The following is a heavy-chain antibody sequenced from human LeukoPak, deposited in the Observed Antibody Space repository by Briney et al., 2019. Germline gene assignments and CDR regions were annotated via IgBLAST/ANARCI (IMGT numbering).Heavy chain of an antibody. J-gene: IGHJ4*02. V-gene: IGHV1-2*02. CDR3: ARDSGSYDYVWGSYRLYYFDY. CDR2: INPNSGGT. CDR1: GYTFTGYY. Sequence: GSVKVSCKASGYTFTGYYMHWVRQAPGQGLEWMGWINPNSGGTNYAQKLQGRVTMTTDTSTSTAYMELRSLRSDDTAVYYCARDSGSYDYVWGSYRLYYFDYWGQGTLVTVSS. D-gene: IGHD3-16*02.